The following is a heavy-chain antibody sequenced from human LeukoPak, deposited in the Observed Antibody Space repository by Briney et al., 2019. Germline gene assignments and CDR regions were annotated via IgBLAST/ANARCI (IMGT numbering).Heavy chain of an antibody. CDR3: ARDYYGSGSYYQGDY. D-gene: IGHD3-10*01. Sequence: GGSLRLSCAASGFTFSSYSMNWVRQAPGKGLEWVSSISSSGSYIYYADSVKGRFTISRDNAKNSLYLQMDSLRAEDTAVCYCARDYYGSGSYYQGDYWGQGALVTVSS. V-gene: IGHV3-21*01. J-gene: IGHJ4*02. CDR1: GFTFSSYS. CDR2: ISSSGSYI.